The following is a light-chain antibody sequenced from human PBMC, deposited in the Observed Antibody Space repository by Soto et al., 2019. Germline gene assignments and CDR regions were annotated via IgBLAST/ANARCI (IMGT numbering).Light chain of an antibody. J-gene: IGKJ1*01. CDR1: QSVSSAN. CDR2: GAS. V-gene: IGKV3-15*01. Sequence: EIVRTQSPATLSVSPGERATLSCRASQSVSSANFAWYQKKPGQDPRLLIYGASTRDTGIPARFSGIVSGTEFNLTLSRLQSEDCAVYQCQQSNKWTPTFCPLTKVDIK. CDR3: QQSNKWTPT.